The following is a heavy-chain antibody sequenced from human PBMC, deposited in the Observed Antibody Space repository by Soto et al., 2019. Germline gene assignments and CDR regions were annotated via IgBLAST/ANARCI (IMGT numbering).Heavy chain of an antibody. J-gene: IGHJ5*02. D-gene: IGHD4-17*01. Sequence: QVQLVQSGAEGKKPGASVKVSCKAAGYTFTSYDSNWVRQATGQGIEYLGWMNPNSGNTGYVQKFQGRGTMTRDTSISTDYMELSSLRSEDTAVYFCERGVKYGAYSRWFDPWGQGTLVTVSS. V-gene: IGHV1-8*01. CDR3: ERGVKYGAYSRWFDP. CDR2: MNPNSGNT. CDR1: GYTFTSYD.